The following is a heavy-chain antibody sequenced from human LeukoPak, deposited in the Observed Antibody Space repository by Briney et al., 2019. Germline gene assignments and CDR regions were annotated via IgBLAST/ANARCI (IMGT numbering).Heavy chain of an antibody. Sequence: SETLSLTCTVSGGSITNYYWSWIRQPPGKGLEWIGYIYSSGSTNYNPSLKSRVTISVDTSKNQFSLRLTSVTAADTAVYYCARTLGGQYYFDYWGQGTLVTVSS. D-gene: IGHD3-16*01. CDR2: IYSSGST. CDR1: GGSITNYY. V-gene: IGHV4-4*08. J-gene: IGHJ4*02. CDR3: ARTLGGQYYFDY.